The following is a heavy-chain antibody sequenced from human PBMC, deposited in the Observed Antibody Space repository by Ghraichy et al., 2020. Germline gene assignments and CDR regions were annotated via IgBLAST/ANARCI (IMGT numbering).Heavy chain of an antibody. CDR2: IHHSGST. Sequence: SETLSLTCTVSNGSISSSNYYWGWIRQPPGKGLEWIGSIHHSGSTYYSPSLKSRVTISADTSKSQFSLKVTSVTAADTAVYYCVGSLAVIRYFDLCGGGSLVTVSS. CDR3: VGSLAVIRYFDL. CDR1: NGSISSSNYY. V-gene: IGHV4-39*01. J-gene: IGHJ2*01. D-gene: IGHD2-21*01.